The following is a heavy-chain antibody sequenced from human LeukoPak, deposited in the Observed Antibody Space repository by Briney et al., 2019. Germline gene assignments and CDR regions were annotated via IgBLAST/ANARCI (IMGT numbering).Heavy chain of an antibody. D-gene: IGHD6-6*01. CDR1: GGSISSSSYY. Sequence: SETLSLTCTVSGGSISSSSYYWGWIRQPPGKGLEWIGSIYYSGSTYYNPSLKGRVTISVDTSKNQFSLKLSSVTAADTAVYYCARRYPSLIAARTFFDPWGQGTLVTVSS. V-gene: IGHV4-39*01. J-gene: IGHJ5*02. CDR3: ARRYPSLIAARTFFDP. CDR2: IYYSGST.